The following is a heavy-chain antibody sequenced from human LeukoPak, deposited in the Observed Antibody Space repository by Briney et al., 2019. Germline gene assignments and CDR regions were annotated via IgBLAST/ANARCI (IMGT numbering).Heavy chain of an antibody. CDR2: IYYSGSS. CDR1: GGSISGYH. J-gene: IGHJ3*02. Sequence: SETLSLTCNVSGGSISGYHWSWIRQPPGKGLEWLGYIYYSGSSNYNPSLKSRVTISVDTSKNQFSLKLSSVTAADTAVYYCARRELLRATYSSSWYLDAFDIWGQGTMVTVSS. CDR3: ARRELLRATYSSSWYLDAFDI. D-gene: IGHD6-13*01. V-gene: IGHV4-59*08.